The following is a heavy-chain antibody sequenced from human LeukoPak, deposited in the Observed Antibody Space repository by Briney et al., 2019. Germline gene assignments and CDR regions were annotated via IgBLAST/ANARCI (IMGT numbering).Heavy chain of an antibody. CDR1: GGSIRGYY. V-gene: IGHV4-59*08. J-gene: IGHJ4*02. CDR2: IYYSGST. Sequence: SGTLSLTCTVSGGSIRGYYWSWIRQPPGKGLEWIGYIYYSGSTNYNPSLQSRVTISVDTSKNKFSLNLTSVTAAETAVYYCARYGSGTYPRLDYWGQGILVTVSS. CDR3: ARYGSGTYPRLDY. D-gene: IGHD3-10*01.